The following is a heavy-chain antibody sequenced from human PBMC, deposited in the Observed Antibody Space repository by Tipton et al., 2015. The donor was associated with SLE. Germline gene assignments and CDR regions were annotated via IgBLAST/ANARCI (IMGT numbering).Heavy chain of an antibody. V-gene: IGHV3-15*01. CDR3: ARDMAAVGGY. J-gene: IGHJ4*02. CDR2: IKSKTDGGTT. Sequence: SLRLSCAASGFTFSNAWMSWVRQAPGKGLEWVGRIKSKTDGGTTHYAAPVKGRFTISRDDSKNTLYLQMNSLRAEDTAVYYCARDMAAVGGYWGQGTLVTVSS. D-gene: IGHD6-13*01. CDR1: GFTFSNAW.